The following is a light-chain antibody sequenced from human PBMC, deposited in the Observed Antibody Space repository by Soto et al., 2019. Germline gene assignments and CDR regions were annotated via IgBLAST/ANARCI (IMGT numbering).Light chain of an antibody. CDR2: EVS. CDR1: SSDVGGYNY. J-gene: IGLJ1*01. Sequence: QSVLTQPASVSGCPGQSITISCTGTSSDVGGYNYVSWYQQHPGKAPKLMIYEVSNRPSGVSNRFSGSKSGNTASLTISGLQAEDEADYYCSSYTSSTTLYVFGPGTKVTVL. CDR3: SSYTSSTTLYV. V-gene: IGLV2-14*01.